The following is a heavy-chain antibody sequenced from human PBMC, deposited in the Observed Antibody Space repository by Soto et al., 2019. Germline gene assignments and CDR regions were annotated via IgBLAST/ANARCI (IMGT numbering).Heavy chain of an antibody. CDR1: GFTFNNYG. D-gene: IGHD1-26*01. J-gene: IGHJ6*02. V-gene: IGHV3-30*18. Sequence: GGSLRLSCAASGFTFNNYGMHWVRQAPGKGLEWVAAISHDGSNKYYADSVKGRFTIPRDDSRTTLYLQMNSLRAEDTAVFYCAKAVYSYSGYYYYGMDVWGQGTTVTVSS. CDR3: AKAVYSYSGYYYYGMDV. CDR2: ISHDGSNK.